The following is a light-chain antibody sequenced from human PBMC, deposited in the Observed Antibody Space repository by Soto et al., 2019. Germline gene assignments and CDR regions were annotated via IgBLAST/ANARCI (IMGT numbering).Light chain of an antibody. CDR1: QDITHS. CDR2: DVS. J-gene: IGKJ2*01. Sequence: DIQMTQSPSSLSASIGDRVTVTCQASQDITHSLNWYQQKPGKAPQLLIHDVSNLEIGVTSRFNGRGSGALFTFTITSLQPEDVTTYYCQQYDSLPYTFGQGTKLEIK. CDR3: QQYDSLPYT. V-gene: IGKV1-33*01.